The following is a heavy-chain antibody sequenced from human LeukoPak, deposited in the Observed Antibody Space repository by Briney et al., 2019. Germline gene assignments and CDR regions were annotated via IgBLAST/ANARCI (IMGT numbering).Heavy chain of an antibody. CDR2: ISSSSSYI. V-gene: IGHV3-21*01. J-gene: IGHJ4*02. CDR1: GFTFSSYS. Sequence: PGGSLRLSCAASGFTFSSYSMNWVRQAPGKGLEWVSSISSSSSYIYYADSVKGRFTISRDNAKNSLYLQMNSLRAEDTAVYYCARDWAYDSGGNYFDYWGQGTLVTVSS. CDR3: ARDWAYDSGGNYFDY. D-gene: IGHD6-19*01.